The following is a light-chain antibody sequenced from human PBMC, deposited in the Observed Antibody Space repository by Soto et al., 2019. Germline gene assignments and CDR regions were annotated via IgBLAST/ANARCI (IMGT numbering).Light chain of an antibody. J-gene: IGLJ1*01. CDR1: SSDIGSYDY. CDR2: EVT. V-gene: IGLV2-14*01. CDR3: SSFTSTSTRL. Sequence: QSVLTQPASVSGSPGQSITISCTGTSSDIGSYDYVSWYQQHPGKAPNLIIYEVTDRPSGVSNRFSGSKSGNTASLTISGLQAEDEAAYYCSSFTSTSTRLFGTGTKVT.